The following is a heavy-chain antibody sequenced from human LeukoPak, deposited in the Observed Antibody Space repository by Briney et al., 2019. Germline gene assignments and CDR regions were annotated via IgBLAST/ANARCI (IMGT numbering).Heavy chain of an antibody. CDR1: GFSFSSFW. CDR2: INSDGRTT. D-gene: IGHD5-12*01. J-gene: IGHJ6*03. Sequence: GGSPRLSCAASGFSFSSFWMHWVRHVPGKGLRWVSGINSDGRTTGYADSVKGRFTISRDNSKNALYLHVNILRTDETCLYYFERRSGYEAQYYYYYMAVWGKGTGVSISS. V-gene: IGHV3-74*01. CDR3: ERRSGYEAQYYYYYMAV.